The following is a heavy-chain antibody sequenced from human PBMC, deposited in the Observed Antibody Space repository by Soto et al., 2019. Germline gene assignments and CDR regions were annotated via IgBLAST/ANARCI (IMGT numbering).Heavy chain of an antibody. V-gene: IGHV3-23*01. CDR3: AKEPYSDFWSAYYYFDY. D-gene: IGHD3-3*01. Sequence: GGSLRLSCAASGFTFGSHAMIWVRQAPGKGLEWVSAISGSGGSAYYADSVKGRFTISRGNSINTLYLQMNSLRAEDTALYYCAKEPYSDFWSAYYYFDYWGQGTLVTVSS. CDR2: ISGSGGSA. CDR1: GFTFGSHA. J-gene: IGHJ4*02.